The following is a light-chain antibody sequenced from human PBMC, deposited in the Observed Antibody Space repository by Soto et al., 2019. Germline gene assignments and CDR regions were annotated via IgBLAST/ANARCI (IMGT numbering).Light chain of an antibody. J-gene: IGKJ2*01. V-gene: IGKV4-1*01. CDR1: QSVLYISNNNNY. Sequence: DIVMTQSPDSLAVSLGERATINCKSSQSVLYISNNNNYLSWYQLKPGQPPKLLTYWASTRAFGVPDRFSGSGSGTDFTLTFSNLQVEDVAIYYCQQYYSPPYTFGQGTKLEIK. CDR2: WAS. CDR3: QQYYSPPYT.